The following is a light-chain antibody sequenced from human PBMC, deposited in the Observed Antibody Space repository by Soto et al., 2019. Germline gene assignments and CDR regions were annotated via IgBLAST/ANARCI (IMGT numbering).Light chain of an antibody. V-gene: IGKV3-15*01. CDR1: QSVSSN. CDR2: GAS. CDR3: QHYNNWPLT. Sequence: EIVMTQSPATLSVSPGERATLSCRASQSVSSNLAWYQQKPGQAPRLLIYGASTRATGIPARFSGRVSGAEFTLTISSLQSEDFAVYYCQHYNNWPLTFGAGTKVDIK. J-gene: IGKJ4*01.